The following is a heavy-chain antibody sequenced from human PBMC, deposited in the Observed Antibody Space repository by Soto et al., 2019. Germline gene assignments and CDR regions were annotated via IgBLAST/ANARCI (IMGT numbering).Heavy chain of an antibody. J-gene: IGHJ4*02. Sequence: GESLKISCKGSGYRFTNYWIGWVRQMPGKGLEWMGIIYPGDSDTRYSPSFQGQVTISADKSINTAYLQWSSPKASDTAMYYCSFVYCSGTDRDELAYWAQGTLVTVSS. CDR1: GYRFTNYW. D-gene: IGHD2-15*01. V-gene: IGHV5-51*01. CDR2: IYPGDSDT. CDR3: SFVYCSGTDRDELAY.